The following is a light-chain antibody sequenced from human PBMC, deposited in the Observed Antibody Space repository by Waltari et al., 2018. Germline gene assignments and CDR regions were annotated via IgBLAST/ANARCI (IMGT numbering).Light chain of an antibody. J-gene: IGLJ2*01. V-gene: IGLV2-11*01. CDR2: DVN. Sequence: QSALTQPRSVSGSPGQSVTISCTGTSSDVGGYHYFSCDHQHPGKAPKFMIYDVNKRPSGVPDRFSGSKSGNTASLTISGLQAEDEADYYCCSYAGSYTFVFGGGTKLTVL. CDR1: SSDVGGYHY. CDR3: CSYAGSYTFV.